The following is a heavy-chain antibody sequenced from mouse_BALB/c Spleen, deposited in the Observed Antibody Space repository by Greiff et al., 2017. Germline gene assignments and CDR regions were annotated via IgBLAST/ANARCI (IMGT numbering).Heavy chain of an antibody. J-gene: IGHJ4*01. CDR1: GYTFTSYW. CDR2: INPSNGRT. Sequence: QVQLKQPGAELVKPGASVKLSCKASGYTFTSYWMHWVKQRPGQGLEWIGEINPSNGRTNYNEKFKSKATLTVDKSSSTAYMQLSSLTSEDSAVYYCARRGYDYAMDYWGQGTSVTVSS. CDR3: ARRGYDYAMDY. V-gene: IGHV1S81*02. D-gene: IGHD2-14*01.